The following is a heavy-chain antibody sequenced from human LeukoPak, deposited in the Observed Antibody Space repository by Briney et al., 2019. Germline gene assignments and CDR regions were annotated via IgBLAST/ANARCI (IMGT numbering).Heavy chain of an antibody. CDR2: IYYSGST. CDR1: GGSISNYY. Sequence: PSETLSLTCTASGGSISNYYWSWIRQPPGKGLEWIGYIYYSGSTNYNPSLKSRVTISVDTSKNQFSLNLSSVTAADTAVYYCARETPGGWLSIDYWGQGTLVTVSS. V-gene: IGHV4-59*01. CDR3: ARETPGGWLSIDY. J-gene: IGHJ4*02. D-gene: IGHD3-9*01.